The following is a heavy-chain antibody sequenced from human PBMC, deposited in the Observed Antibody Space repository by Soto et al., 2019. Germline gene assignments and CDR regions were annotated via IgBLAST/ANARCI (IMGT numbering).Heavy chain of an antibody. J-gene: IGHJ6*03. V-gene: IGHV3-7*01. D-gene: IGHD3-3*01. CDR2: IKQDGNDL. Sequence: PGGSLRLSCAASGFTFSSYWMSWVRQAPEKGLEWVANIKQDGNDLYFVDSVKGRFTISRDNAKNSLYLHMSSLRAEDTGVYYCAWTILGVVTHCYYMDVWSRGTTVTVSS. CDR1: GFTFSSYW. CDR3: AWTILGVVTHCYYMDV.